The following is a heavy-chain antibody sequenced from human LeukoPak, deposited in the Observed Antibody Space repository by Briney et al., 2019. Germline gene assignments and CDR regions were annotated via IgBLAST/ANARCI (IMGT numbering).Heavy chain of an antibody. J-gene: IGHJ3*02. V-gene: IGHV3-23*01. CDR2: ISGSGGST. Sequence: GGSLRLSCAASGFTFSSYAMCWVRQAPGKGLEWVSAISGSGGSTYYADSVKGRFTISRDNSKNTLYLQMNSLRAEDTAVYYCAKDGAGAPLYSSSSEGGDAFDIWGQGTMVTVSS. CDR1: GFTFSSYA. D-gene: IGHD6-6*01. CDR3: AKDGAGAPLYSSSSEGGDAFDI.